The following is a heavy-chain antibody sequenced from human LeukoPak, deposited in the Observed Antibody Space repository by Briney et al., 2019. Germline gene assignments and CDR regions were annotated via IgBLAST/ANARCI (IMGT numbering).Heavy chain of an antibody. Sequence: PSETLSLTCTVSGGSISTYYWSWIRQPPGKGLEWIGYIYYSGSTNYNPSLKSRVTISVDTSKNQFSLKLSSVTAADTAVYYCARAPGYGDSPYFDYWGQGTLVTVSS. CDR1: GGSISTYY. D-gene: IGHD4-17*01. J-gene: IGHJ4*02. CDR3: ARAPGYGDSPYFDY. CDR2: IYYSGST. V-gene: IGHV4-59*01.